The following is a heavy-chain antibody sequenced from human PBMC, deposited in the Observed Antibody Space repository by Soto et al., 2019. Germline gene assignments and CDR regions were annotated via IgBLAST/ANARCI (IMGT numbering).Heavy chain of an antibody. CDR2: IYYSGST. D-gene: IGHD5-18*01. CDR3: ARGSTAMVGWNNWFDP. J-gene: IGHJ5*02. CDR1: GGSISSYY. Sequence: SETLSLTCTVSGGSISSYYWSWIRQPPGKGLEWIGYIYYSGSTNYNPSLKSRVTISVDTSKNQFSLKLSSVTAADTAVYYCARGSTAMVGWNNWFDPWGQGTLVTVSS. V-gene: IGHV4-59*01.